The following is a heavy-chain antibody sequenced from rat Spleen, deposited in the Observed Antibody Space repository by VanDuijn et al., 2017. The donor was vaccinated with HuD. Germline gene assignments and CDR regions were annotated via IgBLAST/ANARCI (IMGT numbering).Heavy chain of an antibody. CDR2: ISHDGSGT. Sequence: EVRLVESGGGLVQPGRSLKLSCAASGFTFSNYGMAWVRQAPTKGLEWVATISHDGSGTDYRDSVKGRFTVSRDNAKSTLYLQMDSLRSEDTATYYCTRDILWAFFDYWGQGVMVTVSS. CDR3: TRDILWAFFDY. D-gene: IGHD1-9*01. CDR1: GFTFSNYG. V-gene: IGHV5-29*01. J-gene: IGHJ2*01.